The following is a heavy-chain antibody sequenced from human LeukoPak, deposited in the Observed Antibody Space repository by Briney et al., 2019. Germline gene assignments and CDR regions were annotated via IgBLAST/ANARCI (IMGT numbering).Heavy chain of an antibody. Sequence: PGGSLRLSCAASGFTFSNYAMGWVRQAPGKGLEWVSGIGGSGGMTYYADSVKGRFTISRDNSKNTLYLEMNSQRVEDTAIYYCAKWGGDSGAEQWLVLDYWGQGTLVTVSS. V-gene: IGHV3-23*01. CDR1: GFTFSNYA. CDR2: IGGSGGMT. CDR3: AKWGGDSGAEQWLVLDY. J-gene: IGHJ4*02. D-gene: IGHD6-19*01.